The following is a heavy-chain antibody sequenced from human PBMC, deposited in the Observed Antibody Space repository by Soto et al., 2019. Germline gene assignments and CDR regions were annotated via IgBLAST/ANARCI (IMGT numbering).Heavy chain of an antibody. CDR1: VGSISSGGYY. V-gene: IGHV4-31*02. D-gene: IGHD3-3*01. CDR2: VYYSGTT. CDR3: ARVLHPIFGVITGFDP. Sequence: SETLSLTCTVSVGSISSGGYYWSWIRQHPGKGLEWIGHVYYSGTTYYNPSLKSRVTISVDPSKSQFSLRLSSATAADTAVYYCARVLHPIFGVITGFDPWGQGTLVTVS. J-gene: IGHJ5*02.